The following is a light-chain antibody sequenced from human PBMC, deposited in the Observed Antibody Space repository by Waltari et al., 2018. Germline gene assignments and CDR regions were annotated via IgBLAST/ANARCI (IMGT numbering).Light chain of an antibody. V-gene: IGKV1-5*03. J-gene: IGKJ4*01. CDR1: QSISLS. CDR2: SAS. Sequence: DIKMNQSPSTLSASVGDRDTITCRTSQSISLSLAWYQQKPGKAPKLLIYSASSLEGGVPSRFSGSGSGTKFTLTISSLQPDDFATYYCQQYNSYSITFGGGTKVEIK. CDR3: QQYNSYSIT.